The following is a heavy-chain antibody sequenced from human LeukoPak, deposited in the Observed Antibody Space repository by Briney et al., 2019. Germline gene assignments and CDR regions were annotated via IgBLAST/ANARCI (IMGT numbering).Heavy chain of an antibody. CDR2: ISTTGST. Sequence: PSETLSLTRTVSGAAISDYFWSWIRQPVGKDLEWIGRISTTGSTYFNPSLQNRVRMSVDSSKTHFSLRLSSVTAADTAVYYCARSPSTIGWNWGYYFDFWGQGHLVTVSS. D-gene: IGHD1-7*01. CDR3: ARSPSTIGWNWGYYFDF. V-gene: IGHV4-4*07. CDR1: GAAISDYF. J-gene: IGHJ4*02.